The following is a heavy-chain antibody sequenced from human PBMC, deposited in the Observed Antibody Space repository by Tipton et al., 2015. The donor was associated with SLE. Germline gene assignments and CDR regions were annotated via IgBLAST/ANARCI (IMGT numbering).Heavy chain of an antibody. Sequence: LRLSCAVYGGSFSSYYWGWIRQPPGKGLEWIGSIYYSGSTYYNPSLKSRATISVDTSKKKFSLKLNSVTAADTAVYYCARDDTDGESSGIPGDYWGQGTLVTVSS. CDR1: GGSFSSYY. V-gene: IGHV4-39*07. CDR2: IYYSGST. J-gene: IGHJ4*02. D-gene: IGHD3-22*01. CDR3: ARDDTDGESSGIPGDY.